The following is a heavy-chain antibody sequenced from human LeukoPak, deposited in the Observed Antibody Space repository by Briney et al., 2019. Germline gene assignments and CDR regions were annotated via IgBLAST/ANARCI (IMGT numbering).Heavy chain of an antibody. CDR1: GYTFTAYY. J-gene: IGHJ4*02. CDR3: AREGDYDGFDY. V-gene: IGHV1-2*02. Sequence: GASVKVSCKASGYTFTAYYMHWVRQAPGQGLEWMGWINPNSGGTNYAQKFQGRVTMTGDTSISTAYMELSRLRSDDTAMYYCAREGDYDGFDYWGQGTLVTVSS. CDR2: INPNSGGT. D-gene: IGHD4-23*01.